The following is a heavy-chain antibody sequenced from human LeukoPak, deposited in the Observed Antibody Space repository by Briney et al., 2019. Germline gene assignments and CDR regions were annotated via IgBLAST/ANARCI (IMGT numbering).Heavy chain of an antibody. J-gene: IGHJ4*02. V-gene: IGHV3-48*04. CDR1: VTLSEAIV. CDR3: AIYWRIPHNHQEWPDLDF. CDR2: INQNSYNI. Sequence: GGSPRLSPAQPVVTLSEAIVSSGGQAPGKGLEWISNINQNSYNIYYADSVRGRFTISRVNARSSLFLDMNSLRVEYTAVYYVAIYWRIPHNHQEWPDLDFWGQGTLVAVSS. D-gene: IGHD3-3*01.